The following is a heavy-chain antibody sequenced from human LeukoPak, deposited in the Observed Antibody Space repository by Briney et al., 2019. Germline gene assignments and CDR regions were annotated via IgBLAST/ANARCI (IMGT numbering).Heavy chain of an antibody. J-gene: IGHJ4*02. V-gene: IGHV3-72*01. CDR1: GFTFSDHY. D-gene: IGHD2-15*01. Sequence: GGSLRLSCAASGFTFSDHYMDWVRQAPGKGLEWVGRIRNKANSYTTIYAASVQGRFTISRDDSKNSLYLQMNSLKTEDTAVYYCARTACSGGNCYSSTVDYWGQGTLVTVSS. CDR2: IRNKANSYTT. CDR3: ARTACSGGNCYSSTVDY.